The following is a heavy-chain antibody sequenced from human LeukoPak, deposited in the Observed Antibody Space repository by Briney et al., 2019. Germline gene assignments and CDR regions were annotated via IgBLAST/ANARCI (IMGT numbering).Heavy chain of an antibody. CDR3: ASLPAGTYYSDY. V-gene: IGHV3-53*01. CDR1: GFTFSSSA. Sequence: GGSLRLSCVVSGFTFSSSAMSWVRQAPGKGLEWVSVIYSGGSTYYADSVKGRFTISRDNSKNTLYLQMNSLRAEDTAVYYCASLPAGTYYSDYWGQGTLVTVSS. CDR2: IYSGGST. J-gene: IGHJ4*02. D-gene: IGHD2-2*01.